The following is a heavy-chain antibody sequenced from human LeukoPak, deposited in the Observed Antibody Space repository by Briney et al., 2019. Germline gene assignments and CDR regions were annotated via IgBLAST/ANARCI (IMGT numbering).Heavy chain of an antibody. CDR1: GFTFSSYG. Sequence: GGTLRLSCAASGFTFSSYGMSWVRQAPGKGLEWVSAISGSGGSTYYADSVKGRFTISRDNSKNTLYLQMNSLRAEDTAVYYCAKVPGIAAAGPFDPWGQGTLVTVSS. J-gene: IGHJ5*02. CDR3: AKVPGIAAAGPFDP. V-gene: IGHV3-23*01. CDR2: ISGSGGST. D-gene: IGHD6-25*01.